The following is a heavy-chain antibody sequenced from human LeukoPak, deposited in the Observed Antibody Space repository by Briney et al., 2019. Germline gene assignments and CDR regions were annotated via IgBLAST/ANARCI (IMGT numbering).Heavy chain of an antibody. CDR2: IYYSGST. J-gene: IGHJ3*02. V-gene: IGHV4-59*01. D-gene: IGHD3-22*01. Sequence: SETLSLTCTVSGGSISSYYWSWIRQPPGKGPEWIGYIYYSGSTNYNPSLKSRVTISVDTSKNQFSLKLSSVTAADTAVYYCARGWKRIKSYYYDSSGHPTYAFDIWGQGTMVTVSS. CDR3: ARGWKRIKSYYYDSSGHPTYAFDI. CDR1: GGSISSYY.